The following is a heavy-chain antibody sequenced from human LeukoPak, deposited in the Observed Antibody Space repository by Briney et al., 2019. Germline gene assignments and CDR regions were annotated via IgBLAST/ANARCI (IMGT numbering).Heavy chain of an antibody. CDR3: SRGRRGSYFQDY. CDR1: GDSIGSSNSY. CDR2: MWFGATT. D-gene: IGHD1-26*01. Sequence: SETLSLTCTVSGDSIGSSNSYWGWVRQPPGKGLEWIGSMWFGATTSYDPSLKSRVTLSIDPSKNQFSLKLSSVTAADTALYYCSRGRRGSYFQDYWGQGTLVTVSS. J-gene: IGHJ4*02. V-gene: IGHV4-39*07.